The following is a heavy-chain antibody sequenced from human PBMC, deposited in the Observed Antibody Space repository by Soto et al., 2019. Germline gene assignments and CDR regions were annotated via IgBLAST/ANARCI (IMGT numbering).Heavy chain of an antibody. CDR3: TRFSHIEDYYDSSGYPEHFDY. CDR1: GFTFSGSA. Sequence: GGSLRLSCAASGFTFSGSAMHWVRQASGKGLEWVGRIRSKANSYATAYAASVKGRFTISRDDSKNTAYLHMNSLKTEDTAVYYCTRFSHIEDYYDSSGYPEHFDYWGQGTLVTVS. V-gene: IGHV3-73*01. D-gene: IGHD3-22*01. CDR2: IRSKANSYAT. J-gene: IGHJ4*02.